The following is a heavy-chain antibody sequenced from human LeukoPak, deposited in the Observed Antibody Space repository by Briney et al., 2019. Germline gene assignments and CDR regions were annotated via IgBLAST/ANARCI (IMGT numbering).Heavy chain of an antibody. J-gene: IGHJ6*03. CDR1: GYTFTGYY. V-gene: IGHV1-2*02. Sequence: GASVKVSCKASGYTFTGYYMHWVRQAPGQGLEWMGWINPNSGGTNYAQKFQGRVAMTRDTSISTAYMELSRLRSDDTAVYYCARDGVYCSSTSCSLDYYYMDVWGKGTTVTVSS. CDR3: ARDGVYCSSTSCSLDYYYMDV. D-gene: IGHD2-2*01. CDR2: INPNSGGT.